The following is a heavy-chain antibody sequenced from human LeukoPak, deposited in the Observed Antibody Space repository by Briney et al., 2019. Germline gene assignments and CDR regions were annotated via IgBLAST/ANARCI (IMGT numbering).Heavy chain of an antibody. Sequence: GGSLRLSCAASGFTFSGYWMHWVRQAPGKGLVWVSAINGDGSSTSYADSVKGRFTISRDNAKNTLYLQMNSLRADDTAVYYCARGIRSSLDYWGQETLVTVSS. D-gene: IGHD1-14*01. CDR1: GFTFSGYW. CDR2: INGDGSST. J-gene: IGHJ4*02. CDR3: ARGIRSSLDY. V-gene: IGHV3-74*01.